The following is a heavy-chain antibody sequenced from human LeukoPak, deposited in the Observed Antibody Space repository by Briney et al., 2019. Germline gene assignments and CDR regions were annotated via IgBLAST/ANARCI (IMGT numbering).Heavy chain of an antibody. CDR1: GGTFSSYA. CDR2: IIPIFGTA. Sequence: SVKVSCKASGGTFSSYAISWVRQAPGQGLEWMGGIIPIFGTANYAQKFQGRVTITGDESTSTAYMELSSLRSEDTAVYYCARVEVGGYYDSSGYLDYWGQGTLVTVSS. CDR3: ARVEVGGYYDSSGYLDY. D-gene: IGHD3-22*01. J-gene: IGHJ4*02. V-gene: IGHV1-69*13.